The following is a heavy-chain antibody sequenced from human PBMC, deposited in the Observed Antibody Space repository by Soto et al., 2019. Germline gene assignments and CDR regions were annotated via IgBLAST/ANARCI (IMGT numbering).Heavy chain of an antibody. CDR3: ARLWSSNEGSS. J-gene: IGHJ4*02. CDR1: GGSFRGYY. CDR2: INHSGGT. Sequence: QVRLQQWGAGLLKPSETLALTCAVHGGSFRGYYWSWIRQPPGKGLEWIGEINHSGGTNYNPSLKSRVSISVDASKHQCSLPLSSVTAADTAVYYCARLWSSNEGSSWGQGTLVAVSS. D-gene: IGHD2-21*01. V-gene: IGHV4-34*01.